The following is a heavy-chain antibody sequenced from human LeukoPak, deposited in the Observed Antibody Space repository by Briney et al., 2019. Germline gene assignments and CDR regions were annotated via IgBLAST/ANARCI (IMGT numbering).Heavy chain of an antibody. CDR2: IIPIFGTA. J-gene: IGHJ5*02. V-gene: IGHV1-69*13. CDR3: ASAPDYGGNSAWDNWFDP. CDR1: GGTFSSYA. D-gene: IGHD4-23*01. Sequence: SVKVSCKASGGTFSSYAISWVRQAPGQGLEWMGGIIPIFGTANYAQKFQGRVTITADESTSTAYMELSSLGSEDTAVYYCASAPDYGGNSAWDNWFDPWGQGTLVTVSS.